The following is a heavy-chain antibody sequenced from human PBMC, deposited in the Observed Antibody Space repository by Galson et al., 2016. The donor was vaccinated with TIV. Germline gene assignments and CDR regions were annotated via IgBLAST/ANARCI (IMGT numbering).Heavy chain of an antibody. D-gene: IGHD3-22*01. Sequence: QSGAEVKMPGESLKISCKGSGYSFTSYWIGWVRQMPGKGLEWMGIIYPGDSDTRYSPTFQGQVTISADKSISTAYPQWSSLKASDTAMYYCARRADSSGYYYSFDYWGQGTLVTVSS. CDR3: ARRADSSGYYYSFDY. CDR1: GYSFTSYW. V-gene: IGHV5-51*03. CDR2: IYPGDSDT. J-gene: IGHJ4*02.